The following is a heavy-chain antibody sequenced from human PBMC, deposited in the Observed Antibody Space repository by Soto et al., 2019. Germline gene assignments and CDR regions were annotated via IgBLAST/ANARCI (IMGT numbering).Heavy chain of an antibody. D-gene: IGHD3-16*01. CDR3: ATGALTFGGVLNA. V-gene: IGHV1-69*02. CDR2: IIPMFGIT. CDR1: GATFSSST. J-gene: IGHJ4*02. Sequence: QVQLVQSGADVKKPGSSVKVSCKASGATFSSSTFTWVRQAPGQGLEWMGRIIPMFGITNPAQKFQGRLGITADESTNTVFMDMSSLRSDDTAIYYCATGALTFGGVLNAWGQGTLVTVSS.